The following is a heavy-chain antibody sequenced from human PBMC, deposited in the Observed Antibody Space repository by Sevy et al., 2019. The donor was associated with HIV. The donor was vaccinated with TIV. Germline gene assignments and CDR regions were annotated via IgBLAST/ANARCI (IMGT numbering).Heavy chain of an antibody. Sequence: GGSLRLSCAASGFTFSSYWMHWVRQAPGKGLVWVSRINSDGSSTSYADSVKGRFTISRDNAKNTLYLQMNSLRAEDTAMYYCARVTVRGEGFDPWGQGTLVTVSS. V-gene: IGHV3-74*01. CDR3: ARVTVRGEGFDP. J-gene: IGHJ5*02. CDR2: INSDGSST. CDR1: GFTFSSYW. D-gene: IGHD3-10*01.